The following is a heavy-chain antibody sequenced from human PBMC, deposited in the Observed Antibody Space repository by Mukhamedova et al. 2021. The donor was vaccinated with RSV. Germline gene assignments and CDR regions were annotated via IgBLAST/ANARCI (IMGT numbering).Heavy chain of an antibody. CDR2: IDPSDSYT. V-gene: IGHV5-10-1*01. Sequence: GRIDPSDSYTNYSPSLQGHVTISADKSISTAYLQWSSLKASDTAMYYCATGITMVRGVATEYYYYGMDVWGQGTTVTVSS. D-gene: IGHD3-10*01. CDR3: ATGITMVRGVATEYYYYGMDV. J-gene: IGHJ6*02.